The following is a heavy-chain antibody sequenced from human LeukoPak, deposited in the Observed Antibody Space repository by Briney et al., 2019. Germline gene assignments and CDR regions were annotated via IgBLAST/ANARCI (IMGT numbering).Heavy chain of an antibody. CDR2: TYYRSKWYN. CDR1: GDSVSSNSAS. D-gene: IGHD1-26*01. J-gene: IGHJ3*02. CDR3: ARDASGSYFDAFDI. Sequence: SQTLSLTCAISGDSVSSNSASWNWIRQSPSSGLEWLGRTYYRSKWYNDYAVSVKSRIIINPDTSKNQFSLQLKSVTPEDTAVYYCARDASGSYFDAFDIWGQGTMVTVSS. V-gene: IGHV6-1*01.